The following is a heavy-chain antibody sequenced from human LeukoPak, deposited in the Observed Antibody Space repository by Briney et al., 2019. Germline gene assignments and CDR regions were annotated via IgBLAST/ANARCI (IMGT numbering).Heavy chain of an antibody. CDR2: IYYSGST. Sequence: SETLSLTCTVSGGSISSSSYYWGWIRQPPGKGLEWIGSIYYSGSTYYNPSLKSRVTISVDTSKNQFSLKLSSVTAADTAVYYCARGGTTAAPLNFDYWGQGTLVTVSS. D-gene: IGHD1-1*01. J-gene: IGHJ4*02. CDR3: ARGGTTAAPLNFDY. V-gene: IGHV4-39*07. CDR1: GGSISSSSYY.